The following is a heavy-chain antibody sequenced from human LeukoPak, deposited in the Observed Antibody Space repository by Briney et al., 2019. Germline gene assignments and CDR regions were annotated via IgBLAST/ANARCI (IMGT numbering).Heavy chain of an antibody. CDR3: ARATYSSSWYPY. V-gene: IGHV1-2*06. CDR2: INPNSGGT. CDR1: GYTFSNYG. Sequence: ASVKVSCKASGYTFSNYGISWVRQAPGQGLEWMGRINPNSGGTNYAQKFQGRVTMTRDTSISTAYMELSRLRSDDTAVYYCARATYSSSWYPYWGQGTLVTVSS. D-gene: IGHD6-13*01. J-gene: IGHJ4*02.